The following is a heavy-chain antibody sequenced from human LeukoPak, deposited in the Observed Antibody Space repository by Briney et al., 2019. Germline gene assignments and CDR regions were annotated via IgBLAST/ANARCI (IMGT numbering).Heavy chain of an antibody. D-gene: IGHD2-15*01. V-gene: IGHV4-61*01. J-gene: IGHJ6*02. CDR2: IYYSGST. CDR1: GGSVSSGSYY. CDR3: ARGRKFGVRGYCSGGSCYKVYGMDV. Sequence: PSETLSLTCTVSGGSVSSGSYYWSWIRQPPGKGLEWIGYIYYSGSTNYNPSLKSRVTISVDTSKNQFSLKLSSVTAADTAVYYCARGRKFGVRGYCSGGSCYKVYGMDVWGQGTTVTVSS.